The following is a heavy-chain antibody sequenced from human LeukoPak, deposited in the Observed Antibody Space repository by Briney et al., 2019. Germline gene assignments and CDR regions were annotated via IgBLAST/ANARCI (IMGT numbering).Heavy chain of an antibody. V-gene: IGHV3-73*01. CDR3: TRVIVEATTHDGY. D-gene: IGHD1-26*01. Sequence: HSGGSLRLSCAASGFTFSGSAMHWVRQASGKGLEWVGRIRSKANSYATAYAASVKGRFTISRDDSKNTAYLQMNSLKTEDTAVYYCTRVIVEATTHDGYWGQGTLVTVSS. J-gene: IGHJ4*02. CDR1: GFTFSGSA. CDR2: IRSKANSYAT.